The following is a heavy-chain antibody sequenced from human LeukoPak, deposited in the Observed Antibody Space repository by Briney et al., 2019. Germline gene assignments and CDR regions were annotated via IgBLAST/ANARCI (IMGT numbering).Heavy chain of an antibody. J-gene: IGHJ6*03. D-gene: IGHD3-22*01. CDR2: IYYSGST. CDR1: GGSISSSSYY. CDR3: ASGLNSGSGYYYYYYYHMDV. Sequence: SETLSLTCTVSGGSISSSSYYWGWIRQPPGKWLEWIGSIYYSGSTYYNPSLKSRVTISVDTSKNQFSLKLSSVTAADTAVYYCASGLNSGSGYYYYYYYHMDVWGKGTTVTVSS. V-gene: IGHV4-39*07.